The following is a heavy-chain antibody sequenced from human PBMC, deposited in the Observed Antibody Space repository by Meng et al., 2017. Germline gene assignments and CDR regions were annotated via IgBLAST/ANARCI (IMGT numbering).Heavy chain of an antibody. CDR2: ISCSGGST. CDR3: AKDRSYASNDAFDI. Sequence: GESLKISCAASGFTFSSYAMSWVRQAPGKGLEWVSAISCSGGSTYYADSVKGRFTISRDNSKNTLYLQMNSLRAEDTAVYYCAKDRSYASNDAFDIWGQGTMVTVSS. V-gene: IGHV3-23*01. CDR1: GFTFSSYA. D-gene: IGHD2-2*01. J-gene: IGHJ3*02.